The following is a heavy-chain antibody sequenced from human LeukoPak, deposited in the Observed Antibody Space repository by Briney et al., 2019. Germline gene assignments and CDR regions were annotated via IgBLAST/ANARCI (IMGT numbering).Heavy chain of an antibody. V-gene: IGHV3-7*05. J-gene: IGHJ4*02. CDR1: GFTFSTYW. CDR3: ARDKSYGDSEDY. Sequence: GGSLRLSCAASGFTFSTYWMSWVRQAPGKGLEWVANINQDGSEKYYVDSVKGRFAVSRDNAKNSLYLQMNSMRAEDTAVYYCARDKSYGDSEDYWGQGTLVTVSS. D-gene: IGHD4-17*01. CDR2: INQDGSEK.